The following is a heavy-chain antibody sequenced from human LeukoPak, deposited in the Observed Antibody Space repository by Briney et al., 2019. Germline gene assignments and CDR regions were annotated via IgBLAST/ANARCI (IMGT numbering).Heavy chain of an antibody. V-gene: IGHV3-30*07. CDR3: AKDGTGCGGDCYSDY. Sequence: GGSLRLSCAASGFTFSSYAMHWVRQAPGKGLEWVAVISYDGSNKYYADSVKGRFTISRDNSKSTLYLQMNSLRAEDTALYYCAKDGTGCGGDCYSDYWGQGTLVTVSS. J-gene: IGHJ4*02. CDR2: ISYDGSNK. CDR1: GFTFSSYA. D-gene: IGHD2-21*02.